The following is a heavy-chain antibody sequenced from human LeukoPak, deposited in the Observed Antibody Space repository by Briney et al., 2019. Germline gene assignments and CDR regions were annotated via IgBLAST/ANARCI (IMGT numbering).Heavy chain of an antibody. D-gene: IGHD3-22*01. CDR3: ARDIFSPYYYDSSGHGDY. J-gene: IGHJ4*02. V-gene: IGHV3-7*01. CDR1: GFTFSSYW. CDR2: IKQDGSGK. Sequence: PGGSLRLSCAASGFTFSSYWMSWVRQAPGKGLEWVANIKQDGSGKYYVDSVKGRFTISRDNAKNSLYLQMNSLRAEDTAVYYCARDIFSPYYYDSSGHGDYWGQGTLVTVSS.